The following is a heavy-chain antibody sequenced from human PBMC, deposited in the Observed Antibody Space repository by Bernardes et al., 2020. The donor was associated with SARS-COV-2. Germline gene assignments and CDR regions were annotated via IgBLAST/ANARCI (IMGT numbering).Heavy chain of an antibody. Sequence: GGSLRLSCAASGFTFSSFGMHWVRQAPGKGLEWVAVIWHDGNLKYYGDSVKGRFTVSRDNSQNTLYLQLNSLTVEDTAVYYCVKEGLYYYDSGNSREYYYTMDVWGQGTTVTVSS. CDR3: VKEGLYYYDSGNSREYYYTMDV. V-gene: IGHV3-33*06. CDR1: GFTFSSFG. D-gene: IGHD3-10*01. J-gene: IGHJ6*02. CDR2: IWHDGNLK.